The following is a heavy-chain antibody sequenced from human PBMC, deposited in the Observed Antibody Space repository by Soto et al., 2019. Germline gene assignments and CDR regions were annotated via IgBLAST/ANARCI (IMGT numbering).Heavy chain of an antibody. CDR3: ARGFPTVVTVDY. CDR2: IYYSATT. CDR1: GGSISSYY. J-gene: IGHJ4*02. D-gene: IGHD4-4*01. Sequence: TLSLTCTVSGGSISSYYWSWIRQPPGKGLEWIGYIYYSATTNYNPSLKSRVTISVDTSKNQFSLKLSSVTAADTAVYYCARGFPTVVTVDYWGQGTLVTVSS. V-gene: IGHV4-59*08.